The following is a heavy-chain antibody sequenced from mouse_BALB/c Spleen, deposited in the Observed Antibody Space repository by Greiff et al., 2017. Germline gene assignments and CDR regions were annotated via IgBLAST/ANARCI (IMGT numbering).Heavy chain of an antibody. CDR3: ALGYDGNFDY. CDR2: ISYDGSN. J-gene: IGHJ2*01. CDR1: GYSITSGYY. V-gene: IGHV3-6*02. D-gene: IGHD2-14*01. Sequence: EVKLLESGPGLVKPSQSLSLTCSVTGYSITSGYYWNWIRQFPGNKLEWMGYISYDGSNNYNPSLKNRISITRDTSKNKFFLKLNSVTTEDTATYYCALGYDGNFDYWGQGTTLTVSS.